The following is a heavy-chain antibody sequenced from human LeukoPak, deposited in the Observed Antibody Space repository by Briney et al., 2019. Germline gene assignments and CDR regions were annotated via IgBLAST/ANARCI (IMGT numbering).Heavy chain of an antibody. J-gene: IGHJ4*02. CDR3: ARDGSGYSSGWYGYYFDY. V-gene: IGHV3-30*02. Sequence: GGSLRLSCAASGFIFSGSSMHWVRQAPGKGLEWVCFIRCDATNKYYADSVKGRFTISRDNAKNSLYLQMNSLRAEDTAVYYCARDGSGYSSGWYGYYFDYWGQGTLVTVSS. CDR2: IRCDATNK. D-gene: IGHD6-19*01. CDR1: GFIFSGSS.